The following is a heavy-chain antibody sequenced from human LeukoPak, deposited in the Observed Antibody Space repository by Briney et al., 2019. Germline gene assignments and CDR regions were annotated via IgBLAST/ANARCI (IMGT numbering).Heavy chain of an antibody. Sequence: GASVKVSCKASGYTFTDYGISWVRQAPGQGLEWMGWISAFNGDTNYAQKLQGRVTMTTDTSTSTAYMELRSLRSDDTAVYYCATGKYAFWSGYPISYFDYWGQGTLVTVSS. CDR1: GYTFTDYG. D-gene: IGHD3-3*01. J-gene: IGHJ4*02. V-gene: IGHV1-18*01. CDR3: ATGKYAFWSGYPISYFDY. CDR2: ISAFNGDT.